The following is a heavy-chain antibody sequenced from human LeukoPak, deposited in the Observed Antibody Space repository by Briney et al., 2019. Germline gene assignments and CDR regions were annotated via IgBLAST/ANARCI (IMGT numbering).Heavy chain of an antibody. V-gene: IGHV1-18*01. D-gene: IGHD3-10*01. CDR2: ISGYNGNT. J-gene: IGHJ6*02. Sequence: ASVKVSCKASGYTFISYGINWVRQAPGQGLEWMGWISGYNGNTNYAQNLQGRVTMTRDTSTSTSYMELRSLRSDDTAVYYCARELGGAGSYFFPYYGMDVWGQGTTVTVSS. CDR3: ARELGGAGSYFFPYYGMDV. CDR1: GYTFISYG.